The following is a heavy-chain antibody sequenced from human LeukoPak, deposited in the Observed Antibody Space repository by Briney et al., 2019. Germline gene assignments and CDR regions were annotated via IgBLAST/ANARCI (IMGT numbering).Heavy chain of an antibody. CDR2: IGPHSTFT. CDR1: GFTFTDRY. Sequence: GASMKVSCKSFGFTFTDRYIHWVRQAPGQGLEWMGYIGPHSTFTSSPQEFQGRVTMTRDTSMTTAYMELTRLTSDDTAVYYCVREGEGPLSKDFDYWGQGTLVTVSS. CDR3: VREGEGPLSKDFDY. J-gene: IGHJ4*02. V-gene: IGHV1-2*02. D-gene: IGHD2/OR15-2a*01.